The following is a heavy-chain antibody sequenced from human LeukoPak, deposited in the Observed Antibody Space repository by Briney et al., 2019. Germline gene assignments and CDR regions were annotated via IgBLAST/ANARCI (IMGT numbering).Heavy chain of an antibody. J-gene: IGHJ4*02. CDR3: ARVVGATLDYFYY. D-gene: IGHD1-26*01. CDR2: IYSGGST. Sequence: PGGSLRLSCAASGFTVSSNYMSWVRQAPGKGLEWVSVIYSGGSTYYADSVKGRFTISRDNSKNTLYLQMNSLRAEDTAVYYCARVVGATLDYFYYWGQGTLVTVSS. CDR1: GFTVSSNY. V-gene: IGHV3-66*01.